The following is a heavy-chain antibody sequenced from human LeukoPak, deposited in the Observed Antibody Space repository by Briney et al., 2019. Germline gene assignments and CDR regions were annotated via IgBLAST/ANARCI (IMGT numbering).Heavy chain of an antibody. CDR2: ISGSGGST. CDR3: AKGAAAGYYYYGMDV. J-gene: IGHJ6*02. CDR1: GFTFSSYA. V-gene: IGHV3-23*01. D-gene: IGHD6-13*01. Sequence: GGSLRLSCAASGFTFSSYAMSWVRQAPGKGVVWVSAISGSGGSTYYADSVKGRFTISRDNSKNTLYLQMNSLRAEDTAVYYCAKGAAAGYYYYGMDVWGQGTTVTVSS.